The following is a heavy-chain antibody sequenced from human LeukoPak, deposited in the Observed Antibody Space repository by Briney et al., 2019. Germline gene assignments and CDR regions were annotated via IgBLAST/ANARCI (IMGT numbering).Heavy chain of an antibody. Sequence: PSETLSLTCVVYGGSFSGYYWSWIRQPPGKGLEWIGEINHSGSTNYNPSLKSRVTISVDTSKNQFSLKLSSVTAADTAVYYCARGGGIVVVPAAITNWFDPWGQGTLVTVSS. D-gene: IGHD2-2*01. CDR2: INHSGST. V-gene: IGHV4-34*01. J-gene: IGHJ5*02. CDR3: ARGGGIVVVPAAITNWFDP. CDR1: GGSFSGYY.